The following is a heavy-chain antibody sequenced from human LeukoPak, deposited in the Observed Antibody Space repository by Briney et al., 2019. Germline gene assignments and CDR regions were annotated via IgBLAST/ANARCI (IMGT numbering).Heavy chain of an antibody. V-gene: IGHV3-21*01. CDR1: GFTFSSYS. CDR3: ARDHMFLGYFDY. CDR2: ISSSSSYI. D-gene: IGHD3-10*02. Sequence: PGGSLRLSCAASGFTFSSYSMNWVRQAPGKGLEGVSSISSSSSYIYYADSVKGRFTISRDNAKNSLYLQMNSLGAEDTAVYYCARDHMFLGYFDYWGQGTLVTVSS. J-gene: IGHJ4*02.